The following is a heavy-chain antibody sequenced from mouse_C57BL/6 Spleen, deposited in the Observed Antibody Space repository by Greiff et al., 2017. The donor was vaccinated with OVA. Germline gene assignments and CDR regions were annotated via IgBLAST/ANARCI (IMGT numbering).Heavy chain of an antibody. V-gene: IGHV1-59*01. CDR3: AREEEESEFFDY. CDR1: GYTFTSYW. Sequence: QVQLQQPGAELVRPGTSVKLSCKASGYTFTSYWMHWVKQRPGQGLEWIGVIDPSDSYTNYNQKFKGKATLTVDTSSSTAYMQLSSLTSEDSAVYYCAREEEESEFFDYWGQGTTLTVSS. J-gene: IGHJ2*01. CDR2: IDPSDSYT.